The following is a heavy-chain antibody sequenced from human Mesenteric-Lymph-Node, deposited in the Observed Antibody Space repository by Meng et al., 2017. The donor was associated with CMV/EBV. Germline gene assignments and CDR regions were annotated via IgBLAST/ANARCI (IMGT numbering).Heavy chain of an antibody. D-gene: IGHD3-3*01. CDR1: GGSISGSTYY. V-gene: IGHV4-39*01. CDR2: IYFSGST. CDR3: ASYDFWSGYYFDY. Sequence: SETLSLTCTVAGGSISGSTYYWGWIRQPPGKGLEWIGNIYFSGSTYYNPSLKSRVTVSIDTSKNQFSLKLSSVTAADTAVYYCASYDFWSGYYFDYWGQGTLVTVSS. J-gene: IGHJ4*02.